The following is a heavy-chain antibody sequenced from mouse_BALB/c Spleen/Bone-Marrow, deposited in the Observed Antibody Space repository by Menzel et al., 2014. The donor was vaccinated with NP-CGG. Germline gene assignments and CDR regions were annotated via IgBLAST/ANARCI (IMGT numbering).Heavy chain of an antibody. V-gene: IGHV14-3*02. J-gene: IGHJ4*01. CDR1: GFNIKDTY. CDR2: IDPANGNT. Sequence: EVQLQQSGAELVKPGASVKLSCTASGFNIKDTYMHWVKQRPEQGLEWIGKIDPANGNTKYDPKFQGKATITADTSSNTAYLQLSSLTSKDTAVYYCARPIFLWGQGTSVTVSS. CDR3: ARPIFL.